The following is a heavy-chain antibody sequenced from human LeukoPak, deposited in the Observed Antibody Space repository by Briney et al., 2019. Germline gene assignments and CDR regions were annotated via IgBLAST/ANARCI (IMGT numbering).Heavy chain of an antibody. CDR1: GFTFSSYA. J-gene: IGHJ4*02. Sequence: PGGSLRLSCAASGFTFSSYAMSWVRQAPGKGLEWVSAISGSGGSTYYADSVKGRFPISRDNSKNTLYLQMNSLRAEDTAVYYCAKDEGGDRSTDDYFDYWGQGTLVTVPS. CDR3: AKDEGGDRSTDDYFDY. D-gene: IGHD5-18*01. CDR2: ISGSGGST. V-gene: IGHV3-23*01.